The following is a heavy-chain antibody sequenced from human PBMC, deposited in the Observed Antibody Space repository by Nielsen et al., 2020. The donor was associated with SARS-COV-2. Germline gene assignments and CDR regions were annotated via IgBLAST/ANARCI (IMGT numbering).Heavy chain of an antibody. CDR3: AKAPGIAAAGTDY. CDR2: ISSNGGST. D-gene: IGHD6-13*01. CDR1: GFTFSSYA. Sequence: GESLKISCSASGFTFSSYAMHWVRQAPGKGLEYVSAISSNGGSTYYADSVKGRFTISRDNSKNTLYLQMNSLRAEDTAVYYCAKAPGIAAAGTDYRGQGTLVTVSS. J-gene: IGHJ4*02. V-gene: IGHV3-64*04.